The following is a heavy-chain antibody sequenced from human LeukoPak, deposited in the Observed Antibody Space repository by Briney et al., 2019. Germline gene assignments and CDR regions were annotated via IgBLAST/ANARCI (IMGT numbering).Heavy chain of an antibody. V-gene: IGHV1-46*01. CDR2: INPSGGST. J-gene: IGHJ4*02. CDR1: GYTFTSYY. D-gene: IGHD5-18*01. Sequence: ASVKVSCKASGYTFTSYYMHWVRQAPGQGLEWMGIINPSGGSTSYTQKFQGRVTMTRDTSTSTVYMELSSLRSEDTAIYYCARGGYIYGSFDNWGQGTLVTVSS. CDR3: ARGGYIYGSFDN.